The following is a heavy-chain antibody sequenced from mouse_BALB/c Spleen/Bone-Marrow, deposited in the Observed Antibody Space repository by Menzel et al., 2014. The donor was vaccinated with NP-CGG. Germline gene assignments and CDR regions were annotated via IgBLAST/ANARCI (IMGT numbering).Heavy chain of an antibody. CDR1: GFNIKDTY. D-gene: IGHD1-1*01. CDR2: IDPANGNT. J-gene: IGHJ3*01. V-gene: IGHV14-3*02. CDR3: ASYYYGSYGFAY. Sequence: VQLQQPGAELVKPGASVKLSCTASGFNIKDTYMHWVKQRPEQGLEWIGRIDPANGNTKYDPKFQCKATITADTSSSTAYLQLSSLTSEDTAVYYCASYYYGSYGFAYWGQGTLVTVSA.